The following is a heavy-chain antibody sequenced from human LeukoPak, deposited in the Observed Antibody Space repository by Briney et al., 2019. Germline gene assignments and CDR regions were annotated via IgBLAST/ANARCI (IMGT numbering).Heavy chain of an antibody. D-gene: IGHD3-22*01. Sequence: GGSLRLSCAASGFNFGTYWMSWVRQAPGKGLEWLANIRQDGRVKFYVDSVKGRFTISRDNAKSSLYLQMNSLRVEDRAVYYCASSHDSSGNDWGQGTLVTVSS. J-gene: IGHJ4*02. V-gene: IGHV3-7*01. CDR1: GFNFGTYW. CDR3: ASSHDSSGND. CDR2: IRQDGRVK.